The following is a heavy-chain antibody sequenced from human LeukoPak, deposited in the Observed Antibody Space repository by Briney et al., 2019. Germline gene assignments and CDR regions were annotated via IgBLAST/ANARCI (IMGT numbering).Heavy chain of an antibody. CDR3: ARGPLLWFGELHYYYYGMDV. D-gene: IGHD3-10*01. Sequence: ASVKVSCKASGYTFTSYDINWVRQATGQGLEWMGWMNPNSGNTGYAQKLQGRVTMTRNTSISTAYMELSSLRSEDTAVYYCARGPLLWFGELHYYYYGMDVWGQGTTVTVSS. CDR1: GYTFTSYD. J-gene: IGHJ6*02. V-gene: IGHV1-8*01. CDR2: MNPNSGNT.